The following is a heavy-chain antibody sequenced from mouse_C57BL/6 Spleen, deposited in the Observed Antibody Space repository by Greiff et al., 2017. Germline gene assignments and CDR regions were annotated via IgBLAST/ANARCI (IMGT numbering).Heavy chain of an antibody. J-gene: IGHJ2*01. CDR3: ARYGSSILFDD. CDR2: IYPGDGDT. V-gene: IGHV1-80*01. D-gene: IGHD1-1*01. CDR1: GYAFSSYW. Sequence: QVQLQQSGAELVKPGASVKISCKASGYAFSSYWMNWVKQRPGQGLEWIGQIYPGDGDTNYNGKFKGKATLTADKSSSTAYMQLSSLTSEDSAVYFCARYGSSILFDDWGQGTTLTVSS.